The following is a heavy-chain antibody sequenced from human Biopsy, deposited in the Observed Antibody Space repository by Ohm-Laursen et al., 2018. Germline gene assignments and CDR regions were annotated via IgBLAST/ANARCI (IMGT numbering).Heavy chain of an antibody. CDR2: DHYSGSP. CDR3: TRRGMTTLTTRAFDI. D-gene: IGHD4-11*01. V-gene: IGHV4-39*01. J-gene: IGHJ3*02. Sequence: SDTLSLTCAVSGGCMTGSSYYWGWIRQPPGKGLEWIGADHYSGSPYYNPSLQSRVTLSVDTSKNLFSLRLTSVTAADTAVYYCTRRGMTTLTTRAFDIWGQGTMVTVSS. CDR1: GGCMTGSSYY.